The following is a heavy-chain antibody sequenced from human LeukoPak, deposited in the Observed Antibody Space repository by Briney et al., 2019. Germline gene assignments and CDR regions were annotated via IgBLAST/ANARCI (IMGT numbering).Heavy chain of an antibody. CDR1: GGPICSYY. V-gene: IGHV4-4*07. Sequence: PSETLSLTCTVSGGPICSYYWSWIRQTAGKGLEWIGRLYPGVSTNYNPSLKSRVTMSVDTSKNQFALKLSAVTAADTAVYYCARLKFYDSTGYSPGHYMDVWGKGTTVTVSS. J-gene: IGHJ6*03. CDR2: LYPGVST. D-gene: IGHD3-22*01. CDR3: ARLKFYDSTGYSPGHYMDV.